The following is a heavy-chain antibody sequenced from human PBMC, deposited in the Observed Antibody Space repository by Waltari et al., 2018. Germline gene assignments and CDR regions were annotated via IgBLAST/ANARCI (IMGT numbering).Heavy chain of an antibody. V-gene: IGHV1-69*04. J-gene: IGHJ4*02. Sequence: QVQLVQSGAEVKKPGSSVKVSCKASGGTFSSYAISWVRQAPGQGLEWMGRVNPIYGKANYARKFQGRVTSTADKSTITAYMELSSLRSEDTAVYYCARERGPFTIFGVVNKGTLDYWGQGTLVTVSS. CDR1: GGTFSSYA. CDR3: ARERGPFTIFGVVNKGTLDY. D-gene: IGHD3-3*01. CDR2: VNPIYGKA.